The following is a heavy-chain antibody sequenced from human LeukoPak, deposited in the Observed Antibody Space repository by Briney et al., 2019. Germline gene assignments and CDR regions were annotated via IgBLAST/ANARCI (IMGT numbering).Heavy chain of an antibody. Sequence: GGSLRLSCAVSGFVVTSNYMSWVRQAPGKGPEWVAVIFPSGTTYHADFVKGRFAISRDSPTNTLSLQMNSLRADDTAIYYCLRGGQWVIFDNWGQGSLVTVSS. CDR2: IFPSGTT. V-gene: IGHV3-53*01. J-gene: IGHJ4*02. CDR3: LRGGQWVIFDN. D-gene: IGHD2-21*01. CDR1: GFVVTSNY.